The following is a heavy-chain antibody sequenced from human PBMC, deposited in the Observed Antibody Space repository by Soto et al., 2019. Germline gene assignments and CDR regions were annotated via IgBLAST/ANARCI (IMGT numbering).Heavy chain of an antibody. CDR1: GGSISSGDYY. CDR2: IYYSGST. V-gene: IGHV4-30-4*01. CDR3: ARGHEGIAVAGAFDY. Sequence: QVQPQESGPGLVKPSQTLSLTCTVSGGSISSGDYYWSWIRQPPGKGLEWIGYIYYSGSTYYNPSLKSRVTISVDTSKNQFSLKLSSVTAADTAVYYCARGHEGIAVAGAFDYWGQGTLVTVSS. D-gene: IGHD6-19*01. J-gene: IGHJ4*02.